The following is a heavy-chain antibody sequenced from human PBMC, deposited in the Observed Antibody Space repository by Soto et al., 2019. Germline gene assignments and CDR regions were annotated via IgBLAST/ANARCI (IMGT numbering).Heavy chain of an antibody. D-gene: IGHD4-17*01. J-gene: IGHJ4*02. CDR1: GGSISSLSYY. V-gene: IGHV4-39*01. CDR3: ASGHDYGDYVTGGGFDY. Sequence: PSETLSLTCTVSGGSISSLSYYWGWIRQPPGKGLEWIGSIYYSGSTYYNPSLKRRVTISVDTSKNQLSLKLRSLTAADTAMYYCASGHDYGDYVTGGGFDYWGQGTLVTVSS. CDR2: IYYSGST.